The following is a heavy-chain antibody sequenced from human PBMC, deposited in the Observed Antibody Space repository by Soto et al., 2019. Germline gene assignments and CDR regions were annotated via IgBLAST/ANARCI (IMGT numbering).Heavy chain of an antibody. Sequence: QVQLVQSGAEVKKPGSSVKVSCKASGGTFSSYAISWVRQAPGQGLEWMGGIIPIFGTTNYAQKFQSRVTITANESTSTAILELSSMRAEDTAVYYCARDRFTTVTTEGYYYGMDVWGQGTTVTVSS. CDR1: GGTFSSYA. J-gene: IGHJ6*02. CDR3: ARDRFTTVTTEGYYYGMDV. V-gene: IGHV1-69*01. CDR2: IIPIFGTT. D-gene: IGHD4-4*01.